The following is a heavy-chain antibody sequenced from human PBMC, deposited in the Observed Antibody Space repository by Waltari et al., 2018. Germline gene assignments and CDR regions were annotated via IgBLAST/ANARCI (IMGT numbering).Heavy chain of an antibody. CDR1: GGTFSSYA. CDR2: IIPIFGTA. D-gene: IGHD5-12*01. J-gene: IGHJ4*02. V-gene: IGHV1-69*08. Sequence: QVQMVQSGAEVKKPGSSVKVSCKASGGTFSSYAISWVRQAPGQGLEWMGRIIPIFGTANYAQKFQGRVTITADKSTSTAYMELSSLRSEDTAVYYCARDYARSGYDCAFDYWGQGTLVTVSS. CDR3: ARDYARSGYDCAFDY.